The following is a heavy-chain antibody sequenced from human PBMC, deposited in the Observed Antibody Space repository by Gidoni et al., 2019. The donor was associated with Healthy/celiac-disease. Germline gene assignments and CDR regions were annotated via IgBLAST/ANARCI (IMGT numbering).Heavy chain of an antibody. CDR2: INPSGGST. CDR1: GYTFTSYC. V-gene: IGHV1-46*01. J-gene: IGHJ4*02. CDR3: ARDRSGYDPADY. Sequence: QVQLVQSGAEVKKPGASVKVSCKASGYTFTSYCMHWVRQAPGQGLEWMGIINPSGGSTSYAQKFQGRVTMTRDTSTSTVYMELSSLRSEDTAVYYCARDRSGYDPADYWGQGTLVTVSS. D-gene: IGHD5-12*01.